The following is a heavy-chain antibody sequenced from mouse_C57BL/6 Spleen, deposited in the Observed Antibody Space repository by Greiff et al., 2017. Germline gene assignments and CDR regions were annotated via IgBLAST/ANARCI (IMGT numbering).Heavy chain of an antibody. Sequence: QVQLQQSGAELARPGASVKMSCKASGYTFTSYTMHWVKQRPGQGLEWIGYINPSSGYTKYKQKFKDKATLTADKSSSTAYMQLSSLTSEDSAVYYCARGAGKDFDYWGQGTTLTVSS. J-gene: IGHJ2*01. V-gene: IGHV1-4*01. CDR3: ARGAGKDFDY. CDR2: INPSSGYT. CDR1: GYTFTSYT. D-gene: IGHD3-3*01.